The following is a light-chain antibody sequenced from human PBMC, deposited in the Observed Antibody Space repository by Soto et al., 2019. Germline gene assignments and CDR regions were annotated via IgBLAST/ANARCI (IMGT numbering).Light chain of an antibody. CDR3: QQYNSQWT. CDR1: QSISSW. J-gene: IGKJ1*01. Sequence: DIQMTQSPSTLSASVGDRVTITCRASQSISSWLAWYQQKPGRAPKLLIYKASSLESGVPSRFSVSGSGTEFTLTISSLQPDEFATYYCQQYNSQWTFGQGTKVEFK. V-gene: IGKV1-5*03. CDR2: KAS.